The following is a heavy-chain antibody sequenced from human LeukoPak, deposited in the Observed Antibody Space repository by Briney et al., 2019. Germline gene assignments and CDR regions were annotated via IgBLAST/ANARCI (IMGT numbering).Heavy chain of an antibody. V-gene: IGHV3-9*01. CDR3: AKDMERYSSSLGDY. CDR2: ISWNSGSI. J-gene: IGHJ4*02. D-gene: IGHD6-13*01. Sequence: GGSLRLSCAASGFTFSDYYMSWIRQAPGKGLEWVSGISWNSGSIGYADSVKGRFTISRDDAKNSLYLQMNSLRAEDTALYYCAKDMERYSSSLGDYWGQGTLVTVSS. CDR1: GFTFSDYY.